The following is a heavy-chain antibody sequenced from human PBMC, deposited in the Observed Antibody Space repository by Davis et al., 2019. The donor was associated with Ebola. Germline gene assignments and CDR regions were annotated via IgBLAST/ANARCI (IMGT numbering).Heavy chain of an antibody. D-gene: IGHD3-3*01. CDR3: ARVTYDFWSGYGDY. J-gene: IGHJ4*02. CDR1: GFTFSSYW. Sequence: GGSLRLSCAASGFTFSSYWMSWVRQAPGKGLEWVANIKQDGSEKYYVDSVKGRFTISRDNAKNSLYLQMNSLRAEDTAVYYCARVTYDFWSGYGDYWGQGTLVTVSS. V-gene: IGHV3-7*03. CDR2: IKQDGSEK.